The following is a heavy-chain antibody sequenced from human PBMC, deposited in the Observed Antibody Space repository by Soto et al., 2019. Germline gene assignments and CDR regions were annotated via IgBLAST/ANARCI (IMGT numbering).Heavy chain of an antibody. J-gene: IGHJ3*02. CDR3: AKDRSPKGYDSPDI. D-gene: IGHD3-22*01. V-gene: IGHV3-23*01. CDR1: GFTFSSYG. CDR2: ISGSGAGI. Sequence: GGSLSLSCATSGFTFSSYGMSWVRQAPGKGLEWVSSISGSGAGIYYADSVKGRFTISRDNSKNTLYAQMNSLKADDSAIYYCAKDRSPKGYDSPDIWGQGTMVTVSS.